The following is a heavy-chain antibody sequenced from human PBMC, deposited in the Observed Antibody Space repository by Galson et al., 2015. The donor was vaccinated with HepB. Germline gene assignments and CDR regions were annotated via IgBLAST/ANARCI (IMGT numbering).Heavy chain of an antibody. Sequence: TLSLTCSVSGGSISSGGYYWSWIRQHPGKGLEWIGYIYYSGSTYYNPSLKSRVTISVDTSKNQFSLKLSSVTAADTAVYYCARESQADTAMVDNWFDPWGQGTLVTVSS. CDR1: GGSISSGGYY. V-gene: IGHV4-31*03. D-gene: IGHD5-18*01. CDR3: ARESQADTAMVDNWFDP. J-gene: IGHJ5*02. CDR2: IYYSGST.